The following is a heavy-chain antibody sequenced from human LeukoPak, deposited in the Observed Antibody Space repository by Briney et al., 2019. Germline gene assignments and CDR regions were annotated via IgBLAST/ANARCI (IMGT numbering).Heavy chain of an antibody. CDR3: ARRTVTHLDAFDI. CDR2: IYYSGST. D-gene: IGHD4-11*01. V-gene: IGHV4-59*08. J-gene: IGHJ3*02. CDR1: GGSISSYY. Sequence: SETLSLTCTVSGGSISSYYWSWIRQPPGKGLEWIGYIYYSGSTNYNPSLKSRVTISVDTSKNQFSLKLSSVTAADTAVYYCARRTVTHLDAFDIWGQGTMVTVPS.